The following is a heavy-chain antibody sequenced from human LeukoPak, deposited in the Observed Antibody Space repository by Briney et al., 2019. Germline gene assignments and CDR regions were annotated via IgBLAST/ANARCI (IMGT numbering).Heavy chain of an antibody. CDR3: ARDGGSGWFFWFDP. Sequence: ASVKVSCKASVYTFTGYYMHWVRQAPGQGLEWMGWINPNSGGTNYAQKFQGRVTMTRDTSISTAYMELSRLRSDDTAVYYCARDGGSGWFFWFDPWGQGTLVTVSS. J-gene: IGHJ5*02. V-gene: IGHV1-2*02. CDR1: VYTFTGYY. D-gene: IGHD6-19*01. CDR2: INPNSGGT.